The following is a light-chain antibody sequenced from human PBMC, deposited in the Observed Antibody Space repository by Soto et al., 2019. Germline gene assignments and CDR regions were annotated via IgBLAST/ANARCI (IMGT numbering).Light chain of an antibody. CDR3: QQYGSSGT. CDR2: GAS. Sequence: ETVLTQSPGTLSLSPGETATLSCRASQSVRSNYLAWYQQKPGQAPRLLIYGASSRATGIPDRFSGSGSGTDFTLTISRLEPEDFAVYYCQQYGSSGTFGQGTKVDIK. J-gene: IGKJ1*01. V-gene: IGKV3-20*01. CDR1: QSVRSNY.